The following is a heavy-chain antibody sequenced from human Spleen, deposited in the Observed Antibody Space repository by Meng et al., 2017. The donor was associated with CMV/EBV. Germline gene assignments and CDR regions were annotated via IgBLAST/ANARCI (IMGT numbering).Heavy chain of an antibody. D-gene: IGHD2-2*02. CDR1: GGSISSSSYY. CDR3: ARRYCSSTSCYKTLDY. Sequence: SETLSLTCTVSGGSISSSSYYWGWIRQPPGKGLEWIGSIYYSGSTYYNPSLKSRVTISVDTSKNQFSLKLSSVTAADTAVYYCARRYCSSTSCYKTLDYWGQGTLVTVSS. CDR2: IYYSGST. J-gene: IGHJ4*02. V-gene: IGHV4-39*01.